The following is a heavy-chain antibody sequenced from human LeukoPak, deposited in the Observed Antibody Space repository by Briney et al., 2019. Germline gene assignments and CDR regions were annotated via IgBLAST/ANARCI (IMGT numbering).Heavy chain of an antibody. CDR1: GGSISSSSYY. J-gene: IGHJ6*03. D-gene: IGHD2-8*01. Sequence: SETLSLTCTVSGGSISSSSYYWGWIRQPPGTGLEWIGSIYYSGSTYYNPSLKSRVTISVDTSKNQFSLKLSSVTAADTAVYYCARASRCTNGVCYPNYYYYYYMDVWGKGTTVTVSS. CDR2: IYYSGST. CDR3: ARASRCTNGVCYPNYYYYYYMDV. V-gene: IGHV4-39*07.